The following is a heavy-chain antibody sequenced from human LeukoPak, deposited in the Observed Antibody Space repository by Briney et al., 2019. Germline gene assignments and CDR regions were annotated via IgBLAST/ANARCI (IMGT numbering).Heavy chain of an antibody. Sequence: PGGSLRLSCAASGFTFSDYYMSWIRQAPGKGLEWVSYISSSSSYTNYADSVKGRFTVSRDNAKNSLYLQMNSLRAEDTAVYYCARDIVVVVAAYYYYYGMDVWGQGTTVTVSS. V-gene: IGHV3-11*06. CDR1: GFTFSDYY. CDR3: ARDIVVVVAAYYYYYGMDV. D-gene: IGHD2-15*01. J-gene: IGHJ6*02. CDR2: ISSSSSYT.